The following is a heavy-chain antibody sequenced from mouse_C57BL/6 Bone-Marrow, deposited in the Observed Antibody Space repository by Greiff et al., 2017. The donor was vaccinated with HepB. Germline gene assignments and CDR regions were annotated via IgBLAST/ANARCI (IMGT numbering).Heavy chain of an antibody. CDR2: IYPGSGST. CDR1: GYTFTSYW. D-gene: IGHD1-1*01. Sequence: VQLQQPGAALVKPGASVKMSCKASGYTFTSYWITWVKQRPGQGLEWIGDIYPGSGSTNYNEKFKSKATLTVDPSSSTAYMQLSSLTSVDSAVYYCASHYYGSRDYWCQGTTLTGSS. J-gene: IGHJ2*01. V-gene: IGHV1-55*01. CDR3: ASHYYGSRDY.